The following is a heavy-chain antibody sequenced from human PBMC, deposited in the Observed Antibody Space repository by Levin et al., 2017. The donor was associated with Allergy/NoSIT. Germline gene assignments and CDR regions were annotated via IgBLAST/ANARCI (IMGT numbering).Heavy chain of an antibody. CDR2: INPHSGDT. J-gene: IGHJ4*02. CDR1: RYIFSDYF. CDR3: ARDLYNDDSVFGY. Sequence: ASVKVSCKASRYIFSDYFIHWVRQAPGQGLEWMGWINPHSGDTKYAQEFQGRVTMTRDTSISTAYMELTRLTSDDTAVFYCARDLYNDDSVFGYWGQGTLVNVFS. D-gene: IGHD3-22*01. V-gene: IGHV1-2*02.